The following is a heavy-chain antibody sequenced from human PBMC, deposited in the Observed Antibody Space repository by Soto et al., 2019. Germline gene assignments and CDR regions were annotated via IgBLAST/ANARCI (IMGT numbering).Heavy chain of an antibody. J-gene: IGHJ6*02. CDR3: ARDLIPYRDFWTYGMDV. V-gene: IGHV3-33*01. D-gene: IGHD3-3*01. CDR1: GFTFSSYG. Sequence: GGFLRLSCAASGFTFSSYGMHWVRQAPGKGLEWVAVIWYDGSNKYYADSVKGRFTISRDNSKNTLYLQMNSLRAEDTAVYYCARDLIPYRDFWTYGMDVWGQGTTVTVSS. CDR2: IWYDGSNK.